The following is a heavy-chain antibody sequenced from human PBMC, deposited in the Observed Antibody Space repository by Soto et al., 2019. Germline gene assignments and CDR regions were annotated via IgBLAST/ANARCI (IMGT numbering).Heavy chain of an antibody. D-gene: IGHD1-7*01. CDR1: GFTFSSYG. Sequence: GGSLRLSCAASGFTFSSYGMHWVRQAPGKGLEWVAVISYDGSNKYYADSVKGRFTISRDNSKNTLYLQMNSLRAEDTAVYYCAKDGVTGTRMILYGMDVWGQGTTVTVSS. V-gene: IGHV3-30*18. J-gene: IGHJ6*02. CDR3: AKDGVTGTRMILYGMDV. CDR2: ISYDGSNK.